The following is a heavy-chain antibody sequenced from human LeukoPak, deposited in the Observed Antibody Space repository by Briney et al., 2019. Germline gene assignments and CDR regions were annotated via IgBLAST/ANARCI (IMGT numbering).Heavy chain of an antibody. D-gene: IGHD5-18*01. Sequence: PSETLSLTCTVSGDSISNYYWSWIRQPPGKGLEWIGDIFYSGSTNYNPSLKSRITISLDTSKNQFSLKVTSVTAADTAVYYCARTTEGGYTYGYFYYYYMDVWGKGTTVTISS. J-gene: IGHJ6*03. CDR1: GDSISNYY. V-gene: IGHV4-59*01. CDR2: IFYSGST. CDR3: ARTTEGGYTYGYFYYYYMDV.